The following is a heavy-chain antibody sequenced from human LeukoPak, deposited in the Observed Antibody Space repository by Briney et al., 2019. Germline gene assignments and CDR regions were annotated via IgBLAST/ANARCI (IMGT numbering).Heavy chain of an antibody. CDR3: ARASTTVPNLLDY. D-gene: IGHD4-17*01. CDR2: INGDGTST. CDR1: GFTFSTYW. J-gene: IGHJ4*02. Sequence: GGSLRLSCAASGFTFSTYWMHWVRQAPGKGLLLVSRINGDGTSTKYADSVKGRFTISRDNARHTLYLQMNSLRAEDTAVYYCARASTTVPNLLDYWGQGTLVTVSS. V-gene: IGHV3-74*03.